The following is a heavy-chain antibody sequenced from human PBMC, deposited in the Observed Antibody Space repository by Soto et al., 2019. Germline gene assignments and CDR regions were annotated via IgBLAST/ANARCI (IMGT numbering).Heavy chain of an antibody. Sequence: QVQLVQSGAEEKKPGASVKVSCKASGYTFTSYAMHWVRQAPGQRLELMGWINAGNGNTKYSQKFQGRVTITRDTSASTAYMELSSLRSEDTAVYYCARVLVGATPVDYWGQGTLVTVSS. CDR3: ARVLVGATPVDY. D-gene: IGHD1-26*01. V-gene: IGHV1-3*05. CDR1: GYTFTSYA. J-gene: IGHJ4*02. CDR2: INAGNGNT.